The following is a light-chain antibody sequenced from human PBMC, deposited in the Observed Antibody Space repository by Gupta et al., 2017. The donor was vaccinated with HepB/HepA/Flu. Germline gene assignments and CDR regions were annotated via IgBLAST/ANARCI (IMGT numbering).Light chain of an antibody. V-gene: IGLV1-44*01. Sequence: QSVLIQPPSASGTPGQPVTISCSGSTSNIGSNTVNWYQLLPDMAPRLLVYSNHQRPSGVPDRFFGSKSGTSASLAITGLQSEDEADYYCAAWDDSLNGVVFGGGTRVTVL. CDR2: SNH. CDR3: AAWDDSLNGVV. CDR1: TSNIGSNT. J-gene: IGLJ2*01.